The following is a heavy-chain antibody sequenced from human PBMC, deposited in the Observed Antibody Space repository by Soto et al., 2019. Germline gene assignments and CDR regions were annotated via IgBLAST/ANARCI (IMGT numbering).Heavy chain of an antibody. CDR3: ARSQRPHSLDR. Sequence: PGGSLRLSCAASGFTLNNYWMHWVRQAPGKGPVWVSRISSDGGTTSYADSVKGRFTISRDSTTNTLYLQMNSLSLDDTAVYYCARSQRPHSLDRWGQGILVTVSS. D-gene: IGHD6-25*01. CDR1: GFTLNNYW. CDR2: ISSDGGTT. J-gene: IGHJ5*02. V-gene: IGHV3-74*01.